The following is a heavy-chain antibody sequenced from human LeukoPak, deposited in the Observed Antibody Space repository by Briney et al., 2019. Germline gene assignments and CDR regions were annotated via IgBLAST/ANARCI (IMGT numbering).Heavy chain of an antibody. CDR1: GFTFSSYG. Sequence: GGSLRLSCAASGFTFSSYGMSWVRQAPGKGLEWVSAISGSGGNTYYADSVKGRFTISRDNAKNSLYLQMNSLRAEDTAVYYCARSANTSSGWYTGSYYFDYWGQGTLVTVSS. J-gene: IGHJ4*02. V-gene: IGHV3-21*01. D-gene: IGHD6-19*01. CDR3: ARSANTSSGWYTGSYYFDY. CDR2: ISGSGGNT.